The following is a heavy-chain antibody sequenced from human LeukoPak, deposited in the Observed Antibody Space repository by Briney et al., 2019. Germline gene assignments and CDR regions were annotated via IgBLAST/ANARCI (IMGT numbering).Heavy chain of an antibody. CDR2: IYYSGST. Sequence: SETLSLTCTVSGDSISSYYWSWIRQPPGKGLEWIGYIYYSGSTNYNPSLKSRVTISVDTSKNQFSLKLSSVTAADTAVYYCARHGSGSYYNFYYWGQGTLVTVSS. D-gene: IGHD3-10*01. CDR3: ARHGSGSYYNFYY. CDR1: GDSISSYY. J-gene: IGHJ4*02. V-gene: IGHV4-59*01.